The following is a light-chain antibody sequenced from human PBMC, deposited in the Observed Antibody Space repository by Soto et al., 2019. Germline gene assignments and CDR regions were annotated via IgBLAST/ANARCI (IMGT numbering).Light chain of an antibody. Sequence: DLLMTRSPDSLPVSLGERATITCRASQGISSFLAWYQQKPGKAPKPLIYDASTLQNGVPSRFSGSGSGTDFTLTISSLQPEDSATYYCQQLHSYPVTFGHGTRLEIK. V-gene: IGKV1-9*01. CDR2: DAS. J-gene: IGKJ5*01. CDR3: QQLHSYPVT. CDR1: QGISSF.